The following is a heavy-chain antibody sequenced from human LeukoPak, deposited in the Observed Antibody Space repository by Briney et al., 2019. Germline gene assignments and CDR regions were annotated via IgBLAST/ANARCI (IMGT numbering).Heavy chain of an antibody. CDR1: GFTFSSYG. D-gene: IGHD5-24*01. V-gene: IGHV3-30*18. J-gene: IGHJ4*02. CDR3: AKDWERWLQFMGDY. Sequence: GGSLRLSCAASGFTFSSYGMHWVRQAPGKGLEWVAVISYDGSNKYYADSVKGQFTISRDNSKNTLYLQMNSLRAEDTAVYYCAKDWERWLQFMGDYWGQGTLVTVSS. CDR2: ISYDGSNK.